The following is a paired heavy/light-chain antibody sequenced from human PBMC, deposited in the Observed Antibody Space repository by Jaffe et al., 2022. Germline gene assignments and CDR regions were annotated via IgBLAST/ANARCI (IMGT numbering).Heavy chain of an antibody. V-gene: IGHV3-30*02. J-gene: IGHJ3*02. CDR1: SFTLSTFD. Sequence: QVQLVESGGGVVQPGGSLRLSCAASSFTLSTFDMHWVRQAPGKGLEWVALIRYDGITKYYPDSVKGRFTISRDISENTLFLQMSSLRAEDTAVYYCAKEGIGPIKIEGLGAFDIWGQGTMVTVSS. CDR3: AKEGIGPIKIEGLGAFDI. D-gene: IGHD2-15*01. CDR2: IRYDGITK.
Light chain of an antibody. V-gene: IGLV10-54*01. CDR1: SYNVGNEG. J-gene: IGLJ3*02. CDR2: RNN. CDR3: SAWDSSLSSWV. Sequence: QAGLTQPPSVSKGLRQTATLTCTGNSYNVGNEGAAWLQQHQGHPPKLLSYRNNNRPAGISERLSASRSGNIASLTITGLQPEDEADYYCSAWDSSLSSWVFGGGTKLTVL.